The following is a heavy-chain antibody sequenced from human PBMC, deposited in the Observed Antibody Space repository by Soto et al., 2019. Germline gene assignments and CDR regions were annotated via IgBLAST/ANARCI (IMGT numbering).Heavy chain of an antibody. CDR3: ARDGSGYRSRASPMDV. V-gene: IGHV1-69*13. D-gene: IGHD3-22*01. Sequence: SVKVSCKASGDTFSSYAISWVRQAPGQGLEWMGGIIPIFGTANYAQKFQGRVTITADESTSTAYMELSSLRSEDTAVYYCARDGSGYRSRASPMDVWGQGTTVTVS. J-gene: IGHJ6*02. CDR2: IIPIFGTA. CDR1: GDTFSSYA.